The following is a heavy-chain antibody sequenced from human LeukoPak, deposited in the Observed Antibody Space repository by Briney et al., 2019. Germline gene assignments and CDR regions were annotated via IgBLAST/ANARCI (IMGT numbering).Heavy chain of an antibody. V-gene: IGHV3-30*02. CDR3: AKDRDYYGSGMYYFDY. J-gene: IGHJ4*02. Sequence: GGSLRLSCAASGFTFSSYGMHWVRQAPGKGLEWVAFIRYGGSNKYYADSVKGRFTISRDNSKNTLYLQMNSLRAEDTAVYYCAKDRDYYGSGMYYFDYWGQGTLVTVSS. CDR1: GFTFSSYG. CDR2: IRYGGSNK. D-gene: IGHD3-10*01.